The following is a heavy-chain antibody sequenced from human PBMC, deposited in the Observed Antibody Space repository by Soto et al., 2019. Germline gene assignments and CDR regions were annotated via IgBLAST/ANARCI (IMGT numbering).Heavy chain of an antibody. CDR1: GDSVSSNSAA. CDR3: AREYCSSTSCHYNWFDP. Sequence: QTLSLTCAISGDSVSSNSAAWNWIRQSPSRGLEWLGRTYYRSKWYNDYAVSVKSRITINPDTSKNQFSLQLNSVTPEDTAVYYCAREYCSSTSCHYNWFDPWGQGTLVTVSS. V-gene: IGHV6-1*01. CDR2: TYYRSKWYN. J-gene: IGHJ5*02. D-gene: IGHD2-2*01.